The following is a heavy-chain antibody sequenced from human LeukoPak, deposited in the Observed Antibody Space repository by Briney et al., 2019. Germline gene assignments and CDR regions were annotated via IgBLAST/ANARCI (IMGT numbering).Heavy chain of an antibody. J-gene: IGHJ4*02. CDR3: SYFYDSSGHYIY. CDR2: ISGSGDSA. Sequence: GGSLRLSCAASGFTFSSYAMSWVRQAPGKGLEWVSAISGSGDSAYYADPVKGRFTISRDNSKNTLYLQMNSLRAEDTAIYYCSYFYDSSGHYIYWGQGTLVTVSS. CDR1: GFTFSSYA. V-gene: IGHV3-23*01. D-gene: IGHD3-22*01.